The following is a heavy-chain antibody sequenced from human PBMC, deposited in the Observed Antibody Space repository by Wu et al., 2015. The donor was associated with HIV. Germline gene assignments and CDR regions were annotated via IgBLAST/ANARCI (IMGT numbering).Heavy chain of an antibody. Sequence: QVHLVQSGAEVKKPGASVKVSCKASGYTFTAYFMHWVRQAPGQGLEWMGWINPNSGGTNYAQNFQDRVTMTRDTSISTAYMELSRLRFDDTAVYYCAKDGGIDWNDSGSDHWGQGTLVTVSS. J-gene: IGHJ4*02. CDR2: INPNSGGT. CDR3: AKDGGIDWNDSGSDH. CDR1: GYTFTAYF. D-gene: IGHD1-1*01. V-gene: IGHV1-2*02.